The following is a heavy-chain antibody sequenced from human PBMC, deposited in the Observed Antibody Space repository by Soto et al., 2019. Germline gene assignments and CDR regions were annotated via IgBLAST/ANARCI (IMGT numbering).Heavy chain of an antibody. J-gene: IGHJ6*02. CDR1: GYTFTGHY. Sequence: ASVKVSCKASGYTFTGHYMHWVRQAPGQGLEWMGWINPNSGGTNYAQKFQGWVTMTRDTSISTAYMELSRLRSDDTAVYYCARDGNSSSSLYYYYGMDVWGQGTTVTVSS. D-gene: IGHD6-6*01. V-gene: IGHV1-2*04. CDR2: INPNSGGT. CDR3: ARDGNSSSSLYYYYGMDV.